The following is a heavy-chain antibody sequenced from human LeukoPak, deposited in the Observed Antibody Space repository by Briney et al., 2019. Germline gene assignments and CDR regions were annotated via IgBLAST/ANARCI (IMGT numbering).Heavy chain of an antibody. J-gene: IGHJ5*02. D-gene: IGHD3-10*01. CDR2: ISGSGGST. CDR3: AKGRGTAGHGWFDP. CDR1: GFTFSSYG. V-gene: IGHV3-23*01. Sequence: GGSLRLSCAASGFTFSSYGMSWVRQAPGKGLEWVSGISGSGGSTYYADSVKGRFTISRDNSKNTLYLQMNSLRAEDTAVYYCAKGRGTAGHGWFDPWGKGTLVAVPS.